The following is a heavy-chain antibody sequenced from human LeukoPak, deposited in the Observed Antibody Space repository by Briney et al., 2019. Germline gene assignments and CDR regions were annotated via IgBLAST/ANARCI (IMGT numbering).Heavy chain of an antibody. CDR1: GYTFIHYD. CDR3: VRALVRGVVLSDF. D-gene: IGHD3-10*01. V-gene: IGHV1-8*01. CDR2: MNPVSGNT. J-gene: IGHJ4*02. Sequence: ASVKVSCKASGYTFIHYDINWVRQASGHGLEWMGWMNPVSGNTGYAQKFQGRFTLTRSTSISTAYMELSSLRSDDTAVYYCVRALVRGVVLSDFWGQGTLVTVSS.